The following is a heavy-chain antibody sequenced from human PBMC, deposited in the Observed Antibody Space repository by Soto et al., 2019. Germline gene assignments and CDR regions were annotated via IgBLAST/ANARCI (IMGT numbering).Heavy chain of an antibody. Sequence: QVQLVESGGGLVRPGGSLRLSGAASGFTFTDYYMGWIRQAPGKGLECVSYISGSSSDTNYADSVKGRFTISRDNAKNALYLHMNSLSAEDTAVYYCARERGSYSFDYWGQGALVTVSS. CDR2: ISGSSSDT. V-gene: IGHV3-11*05. J-gene: IGHJ4*02. CDR1: GFTFTDYY. CDR3: ARERGSYSFDY. D-gene: IGHD1-26*01.